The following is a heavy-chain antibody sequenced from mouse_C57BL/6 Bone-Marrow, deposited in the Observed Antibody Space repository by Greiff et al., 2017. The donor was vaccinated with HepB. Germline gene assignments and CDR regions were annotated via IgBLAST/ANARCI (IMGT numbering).Heavy chain of an antibody. J-gene: IGHJ4*01. CDR2: IYPGGGYT. D-gene: IGHD2-2*01. Sequence: QVHVKQSGAELVRPGTSVKMSCKASGYTFTNYWIGWAKQRPGHGLEWIGDIYPGGGYTNYNEKFKGKATLTADKSSSTAYMQFSSLTSEDSAIYYCARWLPYYYAMDYWGQGTSVTVSS. CDR3: ARWLPYYYAMDY. CDR1: GYTFTNYW. V-gene: IGHV1-63*01.